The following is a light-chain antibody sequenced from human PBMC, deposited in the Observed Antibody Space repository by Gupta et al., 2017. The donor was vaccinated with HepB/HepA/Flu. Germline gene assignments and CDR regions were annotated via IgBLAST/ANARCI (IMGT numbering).Light chain of an antibody. Sequence: SPELTQDPAVSVALGQTVRITCQGDSLRSYYASWYQQKPGQAPVLVIYGKNNRPSGIPDRFSGSSSGNTASLTITGAQAEEEADYYCNSRDSSGNHLVVFGGGTKLTVL. CDR3: NSRDSSGNHLVV. V-gene: IGLV3-19*01. CDR2: GKN. CDR1: SLRSYY. J-gene: IGLJ2*01.